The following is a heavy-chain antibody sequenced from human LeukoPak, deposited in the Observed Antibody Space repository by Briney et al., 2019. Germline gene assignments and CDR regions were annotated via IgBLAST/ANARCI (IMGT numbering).Heavy chain of an antibody. D-gene: IGHD5-12*01. J-gene: IGHJ6*02. Sequence: GGSLRLSCAASGFTFSSYSMNWVRQAPGKGLEWVSSISSSSSYIYYADSVKGRFTISRDSAKNSLYLQMNSPRAEDTAVYYCARDRGRFDIVATRTPPRYGMDVWGQGTTVTVSS. V-gene: IGHV3-21*01. CDR1: GFTFSSYS. CDR3: ARDRGRFDIVATRTPPRYGMDV. CDR2: ISSSSSYI.